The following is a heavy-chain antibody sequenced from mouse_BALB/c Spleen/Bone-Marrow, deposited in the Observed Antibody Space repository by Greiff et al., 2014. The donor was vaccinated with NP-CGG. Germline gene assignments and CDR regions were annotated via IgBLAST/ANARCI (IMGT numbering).Heavy chain of an antibody. V-gene: IGHV1-74*01. Sequence: QVQLQQPGTELVRPGASVKLSCKASGYSFTNYWMNWVKQRPGQGLEWIGMIHPSDGETRLNQKFKDKATLTVDKSSSTAYMQLSSPTSEDSAVYYCARFGNYEGFAYWGQGTLVTVSA. CDR2: IHPSDGET. CDR1: GYSFTNYW. D-gene: IGHD2-1*01. CDR3: ARFGNYEGFAY. J-gene: IGHJ3*01.